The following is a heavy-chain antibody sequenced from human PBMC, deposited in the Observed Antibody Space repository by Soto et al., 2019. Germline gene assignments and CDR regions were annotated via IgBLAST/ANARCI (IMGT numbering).Heavy chain of an antibody. CDR2: ISYDGSNK. CDR1: GFTFSSYG. Sequence: GGSLRLSCAASGFTFSSYGMHWVRQAPGKGLEWVAVISYDGSNKYYADSVKGRFTISRDNSKNTLYLQMNSLRAEDTAVYYCAKMPEYDYIWGSYRILPNHDAFDIWGQGTMVT. CDR3: AKMPEYDYIWGSYRILPNHDAFDI. V-gene: IGHV3-30*18. D-gene: IGHD3-16*02. J-gene: IGHJ3*02.